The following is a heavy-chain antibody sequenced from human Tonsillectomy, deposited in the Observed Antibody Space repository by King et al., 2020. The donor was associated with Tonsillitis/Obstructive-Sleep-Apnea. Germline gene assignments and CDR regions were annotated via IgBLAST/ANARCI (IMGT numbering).Heavy chain of an antibody. Sequence: VQLVESGGGLVEPGRSLRLSCAASGLTFDDYAMYWVRQVPGKGLEWVSGISWNSGSIGYADSVRGRFTISRDNAKNSLYLQMNSLRAEDTAMYYCAKDLIIAVSGTPGDAFDIWGQGTKVTVSS. CDR2: ISWNSGSI. J-gene: IGHJ3*02. CDR1: GLTFDDYA. D-gene: IGHD6-19*01. CDR3: AKDLIIAVSGTPGDAFDI. V-gene: IGHV3-9*01.